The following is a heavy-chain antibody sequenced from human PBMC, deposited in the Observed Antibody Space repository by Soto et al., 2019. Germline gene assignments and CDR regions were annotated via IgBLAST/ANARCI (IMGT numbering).Heavy chain of an antibody. Sequence: QLQLQESGPGLVKPSETLSLTCSVSGDSINSDKYYWGWIRQPPGKGLEGIGSIYFRGNTYYNPSLQTQVTISLDKSKSQFSLKLNSVTAADSAVYFCARLEGLATISYYFDFWGQGALVTVSS. CDR2: IYFRGNT. V-gene: IGHV4-39*01. J-gene: IGHJ4*02. D-gene: IGHD3-9*01. CDR3: ARLEGLATISYYFDF. CDR1: GDSINSDKYY.